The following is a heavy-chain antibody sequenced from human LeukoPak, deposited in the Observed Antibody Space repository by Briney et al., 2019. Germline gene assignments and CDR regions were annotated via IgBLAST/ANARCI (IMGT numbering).Heavy chain of an antibody. Sequence: ASVKVSCKASGYTFTSYYMHWVRQAPGQGLEWMGWMNPNSGNTGYAQNFKGRVTMTGNTSISTAYMELSSLRSDDTAVYFCARGLRDGSGREYFQLWGQGTLVTVSS. CDR2: MNPNSGNT. CDR1: GYTFTSYY. D-gene: IGHD3-22*01. V-gene: IGHV1-8*02. J-gene: IGHJ1*01. CDR3: ARGLRDGSGREYFQL.